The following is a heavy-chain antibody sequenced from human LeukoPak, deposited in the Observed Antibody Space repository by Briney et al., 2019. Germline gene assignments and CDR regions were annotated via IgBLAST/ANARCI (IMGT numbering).Heavy chain of an antibody. CDR2: ISGSGGST. Sequence: PGGSLRLSCAASGFTFSSYAMSWVRQAPGKGLEWVSAISGSGGSTYYADSVKGRFTISRDNSKNTLYLQMNSLRDEDTAVYYCARDQVGIVVVPAADYYYGMDVWGQGTTVPVSS. D-gene: IGHD2-2*03. V-gene: IGHV3-23*01. CDR1: GFTFSSYA. CDR3: ARDQVGIVVVPAADYYYGMDV. J-gene: IGHJ6*02.